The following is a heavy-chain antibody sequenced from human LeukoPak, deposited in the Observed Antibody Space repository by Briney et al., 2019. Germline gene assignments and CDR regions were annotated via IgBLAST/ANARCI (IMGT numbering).Heavy chain of an antibody. Sequence: SVNVSCKASGGTFSSYAISWVRQAPGQGLEWMGGIIPIFGTANYAQKFQGRVTITADESTSTAYMELSSLRSEDTAVYYCARDGQFIVADYYYGMDVWGQGTTVTDSS. CDR3: ARDGQFIVADYYYGMDV. CDR1: GGTFSSYA. V-gene: IGHV1-69*13. J-gene: IGHJ6*02. D-gene: IGHD1-26*01. CDR2: IIPIFGTA.